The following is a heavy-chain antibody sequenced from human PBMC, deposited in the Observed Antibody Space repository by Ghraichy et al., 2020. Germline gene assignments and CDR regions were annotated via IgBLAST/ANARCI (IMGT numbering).Heavy chain of an antibody. D-gene: IGHD4-17*01. CDR3: ANDQRTVTTGMAY. CDR2: ISYDGSNK. V-gene: IGHV3-30*18. Sequence: GGSLRLSCVASGFTFSSYGMHWVRQAPGKGLEWVAVISYDGSNKYYADSVKGRFTISRDNSKNTLYLQMNSLRAEDTAVYYCANDQRTVTTGMAYWGQGTLVTVSS. CDR1: GFTFSSYG. J-gene: IGHJ4*02.